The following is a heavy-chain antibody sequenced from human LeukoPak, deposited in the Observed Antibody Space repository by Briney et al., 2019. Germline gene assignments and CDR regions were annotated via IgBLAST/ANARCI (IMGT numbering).Heavy chain of an antibody. V-gene: IGHV4-34*01. Sequence: SETLSLTCAVYGGSFSGYYWSWIRQPPGKGLEWIGEINHSGSTNYNPSLKSRVTISVDTSKNQFSLKLSSVTAADTAVYYCARSSRGGYWGQGTLVTVSS. CDR3: ARSSRGGY. CDR2: INHSGST. CDR1: GGSFSGYY. J-gene: IGHJ4*02.